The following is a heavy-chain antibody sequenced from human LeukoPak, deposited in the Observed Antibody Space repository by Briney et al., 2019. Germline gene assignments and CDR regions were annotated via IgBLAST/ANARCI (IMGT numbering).Heavy chain of an antibody. V-gene: IGHV3-23*01. Sequence: AISGSGGSTYYADSVKGRFTISRDNSKNALYLQMNSLRAEDTAVYYCAKDGSSGYYLTGNWFDPWGQGTLVTVSS. CDR2: ISGSGGST. J-gene: IGHJ5*02. D-gene: IGHD3-22*01. CDR3: AKDGSSGYYLTGNWFDP.